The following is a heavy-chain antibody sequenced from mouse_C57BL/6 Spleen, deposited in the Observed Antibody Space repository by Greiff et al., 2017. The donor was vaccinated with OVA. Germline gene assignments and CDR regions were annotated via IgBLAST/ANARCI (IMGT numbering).Heavy chain of an antibody. CDR1: GYTFTDYE. CDR3: TRSCGSSPAWFAY. J-gene: IGHJ3*01. Sequence: QVQLQQSGAELVRPGASVTLSCKASGYTFTDYEMHWVKQTPVHGLEWIGAIDPETGGTAYNQKFKGKAILTADKSSSTAYMELRSLTSEASAVYYCTRSCGSSPAWFAYWGQGTLVTVSA. V-gene: IGHV1-15*01. CDR2: IDPETGGT. D-gene: IGHD1-1*01.